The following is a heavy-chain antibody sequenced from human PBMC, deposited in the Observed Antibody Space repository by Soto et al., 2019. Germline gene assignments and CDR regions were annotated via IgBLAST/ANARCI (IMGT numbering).Heavy chain of an antibody. D-gene: IGHD3-10*01. J-gene: IGHJ4*02. CDR3: ARLPGQGHYSFDY. CDR1: GFTVSSNY. CDR2: IYSGGST. Sequence: PGGSLRLSCAASGFTVSSNYMSWVRQAPGKGLEWVSVIYSGGSTYYADSVKGRFTISRDNSKNTLYLQMNSLRAEDTAVYYCARLPGQGHYSFDYWGQGTLVTVSS. V-gene: IGHV3-53*01.